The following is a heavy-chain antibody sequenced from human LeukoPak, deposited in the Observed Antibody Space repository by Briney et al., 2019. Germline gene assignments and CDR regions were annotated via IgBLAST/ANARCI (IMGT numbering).Heavy chain of an antibody. J-gene: IGHJ4*02. V-gene: IGHV3-23*01. CDR3: AKGLRLWFGESPRFDY. CDR2: ISGSGGST. D-gene: IGHD3-10*01. Sequence: GGSLRLSCAASGFTFDDYAMHWVRQAPGKGLEWVSGISGSGGSTYYADSVKGRFTISRDNSKNTLYLQMNSLRAEDTAVYYCAKGLRLWFGESPRFDYWGQGTLVTVSS. CDR1: GFTFDDYA.